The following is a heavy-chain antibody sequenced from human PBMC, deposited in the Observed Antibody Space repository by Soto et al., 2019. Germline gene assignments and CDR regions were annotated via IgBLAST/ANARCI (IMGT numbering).Heavy chain of an antibody. CDR1: EFTFSSYW. CDR3: ARDLSGRADV. V-gene: IGHV3-74*01. CDR2: LNEDGSFT. Sequence: GGSLRLSCVASEFTFSSYWMHWVRQVPGKGLVWVSRLNEDGSFTTYADSVKGRFTISRDNAKKTLYLQMNSLRAEDTAVYYCARDLSGRADVWGQGTTVTVSS. J-gene: IGHJ6*02. D-gene: IGHD3-10*01.